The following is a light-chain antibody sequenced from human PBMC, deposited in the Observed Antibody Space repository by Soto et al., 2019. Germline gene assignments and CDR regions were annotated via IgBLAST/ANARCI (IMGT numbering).Light chain of an antibody. CDR2: STN. Sequence: QTVVTQEPSFSVSPGRTVTLTCGLSSGSVSTTYHPSWYQQTPGQAPRTLIYSTNTRSSGVPDRFSGSILGNKAALTITGAQADDESNYYCVLYMGSGIWGFGGGTKVTVL. CDR3: VLYMGSGIWG. J-gene: IGLJ3*02. V-gene: IGLV8-61*01. CDR1: SGSVSTTYH.